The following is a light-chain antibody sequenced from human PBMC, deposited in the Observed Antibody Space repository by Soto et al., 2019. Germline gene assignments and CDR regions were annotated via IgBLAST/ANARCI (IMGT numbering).Light chain of an antibody. J-gene: IGLJ2*01. Sequence: QSVLTQPASVSGSPGQSVTISCTGTSSDVGAYNYVSWYQQHPGRAPKLLIYEVVKRPSGVPDRFSGSKSGNTASLTVSGLQADDEADYYCSSFAGSNNYLLFGGGTKVTVL. CDR3: SSFAGSNNYLL. CDR1: SSDVGAYNY. V-gene: IGLV2-8*01. CDR2: EVV.